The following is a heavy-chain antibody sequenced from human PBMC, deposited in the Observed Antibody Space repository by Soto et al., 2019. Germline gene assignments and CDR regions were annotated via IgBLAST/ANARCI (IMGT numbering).Heavy chain of an antibody. V-gene: IGHV4-31*03. CDR3: ARDCRISGVVPAAAPATNYYYYGMDV. CDR2: IYYSGST. CDR1: GGSISSGVYY. J-gene: IGHJ6*02. Sequence: PSETLSLTCTVSGGSISSGVYYWSWIRQHPGKGLEWIGYIYYSGSTYYNPSLKSRVTISVDTSKNQFSLKLSSVTAADTAVYYCARDCRISGVVPAAAPATNYYYYGMDVWGQGTTVTVSS. D-gene: IGHD2-2*01.